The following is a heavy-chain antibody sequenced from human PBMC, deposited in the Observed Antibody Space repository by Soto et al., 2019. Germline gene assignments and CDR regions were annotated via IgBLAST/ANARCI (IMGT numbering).Heavy chain of an antibody. Sequence: SETLSLTCAVYGGSFSGYYWSWIRQPPGKGLEWIGEINHSGSTNYNPSLKSRVTISVDTSKNQFSLKLSSVTAADTAVYYCARGRGYDFWSGYHRANWFDPWGQGTLVTAPQ. CDR1: GGSFSGYY. V-gene: IGHV4-34*01. CDR3: ARGRGYDFWSGYHRANWFDP. CDR2: INHSGST. D-gene: IGHD3-3*01. J-gene: IGHJ5*02.